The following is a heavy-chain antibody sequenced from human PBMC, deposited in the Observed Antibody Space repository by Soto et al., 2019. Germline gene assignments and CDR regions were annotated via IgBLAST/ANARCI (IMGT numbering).Heavy chain of an antibody. CDR1: GFTVSSNY. CDR3: ARGTDDYYYYGMDV. CDR2: IYSGGST. Sequence: EVQLVESGGGLVQPGGSLRLSCAASGFTVSSNYMSWVRQAPGKGLEWVSVIYSGGSTYYADSVKGRFTISRDNSKNTLYLQMNSLRAEDTAGDYWARGTDDYYYYGMDVWGQGTTVTVSS. V-gene: IGHV3-66*01. J-gene: IGHJ6*02.